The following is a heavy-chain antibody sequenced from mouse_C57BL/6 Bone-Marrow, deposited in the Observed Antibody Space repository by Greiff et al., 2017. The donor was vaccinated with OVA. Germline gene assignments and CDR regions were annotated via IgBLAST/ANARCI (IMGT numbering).Heavy chain of an antibody. CDR2: ISDGGSYT. V-gene: IGHV5-4*01. Sequence: EVKVEESGGGLVKPGGSLKLSCAASGFTFSSYAMSWVRQTPEKRLEWVATISDGGSYTYYPDNVKGRFTISRDNAKNNLYLQMSHLKSEDTAMYYCARDVDGYFAWFAYWGQGTLVTVSA. CDR3: ARDVDGYFAWFAY. J-gene: IGHJ3*01. D-gene: IGHD2-3*01. CDR1: GFTFSSYA.